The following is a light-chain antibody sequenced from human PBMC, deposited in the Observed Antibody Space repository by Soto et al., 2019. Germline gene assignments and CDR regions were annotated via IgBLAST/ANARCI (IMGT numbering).Light chain of an antibody. CDR3: QQYEKWPPTT. Sequence: EILMTQSPATLAASPGERATLSCRASQSVGSKLAWYQQKPGQPPRLVMFDASIRATGVPARFSGGGSGTVFTLTISSLQSEDFALYYCQQYEKWPPTTFGQGTKVEIK. J-gene: IGKJ1*01. V-gene: IGKV3-15*01. CDR2: DAS. CDR1: QSVGSK.